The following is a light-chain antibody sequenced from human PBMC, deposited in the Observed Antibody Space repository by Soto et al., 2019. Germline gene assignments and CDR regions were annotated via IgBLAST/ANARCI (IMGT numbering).Light chain of an antibody. J-gene: IGKJ4*01. Sequence: EMVLTQSPGTLSLSPGERATLSCRASQSVTSSYLAWYQQKPGQAHRLLIYGASSRATGIPDRFSGSGSGTDFPHTISRLEPEVCAVYYWQQYGTSPLTFGGGTKVEIK. CDR3: QQYGTSPLT. CDR2: GAS. CDR1: QSVTSSY. V-gene: IGKV3-20*01.